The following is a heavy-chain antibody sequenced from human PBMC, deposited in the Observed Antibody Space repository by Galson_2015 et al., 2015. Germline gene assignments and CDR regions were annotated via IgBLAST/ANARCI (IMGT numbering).Heavy chain of an antibody. Sequence: TLSLTCTISRGSISSGDYWWNWLRQPPGKGLEWIGKIHSSGSTSHNPSLKSRVTISVDTSKNQFSLKLSSVTAADTAVYYCARDRSGYYHFDYWGQGTLVTVSS. D-gene: IGHD3-22*01. V-gene: IGHV4-30-4*08. J-gene: IGHJ4*02. CDR3: ARDRSGYYHFDY. CDR1: RGSISSGDYW. CDR2: IHSSGST.